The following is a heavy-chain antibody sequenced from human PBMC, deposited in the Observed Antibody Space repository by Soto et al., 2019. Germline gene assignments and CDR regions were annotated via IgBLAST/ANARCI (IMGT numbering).Heavy chain of an antibody. J-gene: IGHJ3*02. D-gene: IGHD5-18*01. CDR2: IIPIFGTA. V-gene: IGHV1-69*13. CDR3: AQYSPMAFDT. CDR1: GGTFSSYA. Sequence: ASVKVSCKASGGTFSSYAISWVRQAPGQGLEWMGGIIPIFGTANYAQKFQGRVTITADESTSTAYMELSSLRSEDTAVYYCAQYSPMAFDTWGQGTMVTVSS.